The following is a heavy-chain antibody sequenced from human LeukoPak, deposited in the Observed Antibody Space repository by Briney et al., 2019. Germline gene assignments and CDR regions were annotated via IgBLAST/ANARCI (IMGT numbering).Heavy chain of an antibody. CDR2: IKQDGSEK. CDR3: ARDYGSGFIDY. Sequence: GGSLRLSCAASGFTFSSYWMSWVRQAPGKGLEWVANIKQDGSEKYYVDSVKGRFTISRDNAKNSLYLQMNSLRAEDTAAYYCARDYGSGFIDYWGQGTLVTVSS. CDR1: GFTFSSYW. J-gene: IGHJ4*02. D-gene: IGHD4-17*01. V-gene: IGHV3-7*01.